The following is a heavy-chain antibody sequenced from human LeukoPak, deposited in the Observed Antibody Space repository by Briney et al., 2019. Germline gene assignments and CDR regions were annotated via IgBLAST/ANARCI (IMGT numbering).Heavy chain of an antibody. V-gene: IGHV4-4*02. CDR2: IYHSGST. J-gene: IGHJ4*02. Sequence: SETLSLTCAVSGGSISSSNWWSWVRQPPGKGLEWIGEIYHSGSTNYNPSLKSRVTISVDKSKNQFSLKLSSVTAADTAVYYCVRTGIAAAGTIDYWGQGTLVTVSS. CDR3: VRTGIAAAGTIDY. D-gene: IGHD6-13*01. CDR1: GGSISSSNW.